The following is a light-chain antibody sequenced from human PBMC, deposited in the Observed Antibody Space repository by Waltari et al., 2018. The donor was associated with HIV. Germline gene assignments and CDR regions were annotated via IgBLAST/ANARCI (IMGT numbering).Light chain of an antibody. J-gene: IGKJ4*01. CDR1: RSVSSSY. CDR3: QQYGSSPG. V-gene: IGKV3-20*01. CDR2: GAS. Sequence: EIVLTQSPGTLSLSPGERATLSCRASRSVSSSYLAWYQQKPGQAPRVLIDGASSRATGIPDRFSGSGSGTDFTLTISRLEPEDFAVYYCQQYGSSPGFGGGTKVEIK.